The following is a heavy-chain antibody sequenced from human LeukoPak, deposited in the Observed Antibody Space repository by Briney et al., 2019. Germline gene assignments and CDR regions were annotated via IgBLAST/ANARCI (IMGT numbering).Heavy chain of an antibody. J-gene: IGHJ4*02. V-gene: IGHV1-18*01. Sequence: GASVKVSCKASGYTFTSYGISWVRQAPGQGLEWMGWISAYNGNTNYAQKLQGRVTMTTGTSTSTAYMELRSLRSDDTAVYYCARSPWQLAYCGGDCSIDYWGQGTLVTVSS. CDR2: ISAYNGNT. D-gene: IGHD2-21*02. CDR1: GYTFTSYG. CDR3: ARSPWQLAYCGGDCSIDY.